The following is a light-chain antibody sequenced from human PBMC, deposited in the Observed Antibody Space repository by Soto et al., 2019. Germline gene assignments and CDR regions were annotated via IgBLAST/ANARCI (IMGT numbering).Light chain of an antibody. Sequence: DIQMTQSPSTLSASIGDTVTITCRASENINRYLAWYQHRPGKAPKLLIYTTSSLESGVPSRFSGSGSGTESTLTIRSAQSYDFAIYHCQQYSNYPWTFGQGTRVDLK. CDR2: TTS. CDR3: QQYSNYPWT. V-gene: IGKV1-5*03. CDR1: ENINRY. J-gene: IGKJ1*01.